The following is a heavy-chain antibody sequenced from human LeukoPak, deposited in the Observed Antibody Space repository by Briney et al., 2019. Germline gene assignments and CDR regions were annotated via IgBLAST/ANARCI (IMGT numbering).Heavy chain of an antibody. CDR3: ANYGDYTDAFDI. Sequence: ASVKVSCKVSGGTFSSYAISWVRQAPGQGLEWMGGIIPIFGTANYAQKFQGRVTITADESTSTAYMELSSLRSEDTAVYYCANYGDYTDAFDIWGQGTMVTVSS. D-gene: IGHD4-17*01. CDR1: GGTFSSYA. J-gene: IGHJ3*02. CDR2: IIPIFGTA. V-gene: IGHV1-69*13.